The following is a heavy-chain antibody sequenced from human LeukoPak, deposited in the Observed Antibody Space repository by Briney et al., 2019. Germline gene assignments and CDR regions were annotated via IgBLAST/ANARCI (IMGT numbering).Heavy chain of an antibody. D-gene: IGHD4-11*01. Sequence: PSETLSLTCTVSGGSISSYYWSWIRQPPGKGLEWIGYIYYSGSTNYNPSLKSRVTISVDTSKNQFSLELSSVTAADTAVYYCASRLQGTFDYWGQGTLVTVSS. J-gene: IGHJ4*02. V-gene: IGHV4-59*01. CDR3: ASRLQGTFDY. CDR1: GGSISSYY. CDR2: IYYSGST.